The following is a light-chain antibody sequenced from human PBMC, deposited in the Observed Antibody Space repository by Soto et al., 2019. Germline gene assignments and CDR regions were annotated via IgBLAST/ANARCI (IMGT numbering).Light chain of an antibody. Sequence: EIVLTQSPATLSLSPGERVTLSCRASQSVRSYLAWYQQKPGQAPRLLIYDASNRATGIPARFSGSGSGTDFTLTISSLEPEDFAVYYCQQRSNWPLVTFGGGTKVEI. CDR2: DAS. CDR3: QQRSNWPLVT. CDR1: QSVRSY. J-gene: IGKJ4*01. V-gene: IGKV3-11*01.